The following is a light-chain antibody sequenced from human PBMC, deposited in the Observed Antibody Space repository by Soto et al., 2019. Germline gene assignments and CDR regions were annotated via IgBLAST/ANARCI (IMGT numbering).Light chain of an antibody. J-gene: IGLJ1*01. CDR1: SSDVGGYNF. V-gene: IGLV2-8*01. Sequence: QSALTQPPSASGSPGQSVTISCTGTSSDVGGYNFVSWYQQHPGKAPKLMIYEVTKRPSGVPDRFSGSKSGNTASLTVSGXXAEDEADYYCSSYAGSNNYVFGTGTKLTV. CDR2: EVT. CDR3: SSYAGSNNYV.